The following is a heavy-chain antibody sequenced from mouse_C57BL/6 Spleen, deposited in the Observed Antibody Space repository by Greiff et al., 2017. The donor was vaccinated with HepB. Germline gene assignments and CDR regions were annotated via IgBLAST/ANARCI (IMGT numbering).Heavy chain of an antibody. Sequence: VQVVESGPGLVQPSQSLSITCTVSGFSLTSYGVHWVRQSPGKGLEWLGVIWSGGSTDYNAAFISRLSISKDNSKSQVFFKMNSLQADDTAIYYCARKHGSSVWYFDVWGTGTTVTVSS. J-gene: IGHJ1*03. CDR2: IWSGGST. D-gene: IGHD1-1*01. CDR1: GFSLTSYG. V-gene: IGHV2-2*01. CDR3: ARKHGSSVWYFDV.